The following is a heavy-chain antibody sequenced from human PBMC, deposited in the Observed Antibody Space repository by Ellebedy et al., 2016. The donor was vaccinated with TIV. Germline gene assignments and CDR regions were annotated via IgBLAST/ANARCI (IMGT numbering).Heavy chain of an antibody. Sequence: ASVKVSCXASGHTFTSYGIHWVRQAPGQRPEWMGWFNTGNGNTKYSQKLQGRVSITRDTSASTAYMELRSLMSEDTAVYYCATREWQDPMDVWGQGTTVTVSS. J-gene: IGHJ6*02. CDR2: FNTGNGNT. D-gene: IGHD3-3*01. V-gene: IGHV1-3*04. CDR1: GHTFTSYG. CDR3: ATREWQDPMDV.